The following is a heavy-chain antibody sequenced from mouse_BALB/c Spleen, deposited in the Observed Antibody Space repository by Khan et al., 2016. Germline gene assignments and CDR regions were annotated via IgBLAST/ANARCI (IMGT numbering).Heavy chain of an antibody. CDR1: DYAFSRYW. Sequence: QVQLQQPGAELVRPGSSVKISCKASDYAFSRYWMNWVKQRPGQGLEWIGQINPGDGDTNYNGKFKGKATLTADKCSSTAYMQLSSLTSEDSAVYLCARGTPFAYWGQGTLVTVSA. V-gene: IGHV1-80*01. CDR3: ARGTPFAY. D-gene: IGHD2-14*01. J-gene: IGHJ3*01. CDR2: INPGDGDT.